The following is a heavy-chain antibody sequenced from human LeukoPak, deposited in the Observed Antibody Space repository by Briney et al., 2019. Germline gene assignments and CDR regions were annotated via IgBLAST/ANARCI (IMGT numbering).Heavy chain of an antibody. J-gene: IGHJ4*02. CDR1: GFTFSSYW. D-gene: IGHD3-22*01. CDR3: ARDSGCRTVDY. V-gene: IGHV3-7*01. CDR2: IKRDGGET. Sequence: GGSLRLSCAASGFTFSSYWMSWVRQTPGKGLEWVANIKRDGGETYYVDSLKGRFTISRDNARNSLYLQMNDLRAEDTATYYCARDSGCRTVDYWGQGVLVTVSS.